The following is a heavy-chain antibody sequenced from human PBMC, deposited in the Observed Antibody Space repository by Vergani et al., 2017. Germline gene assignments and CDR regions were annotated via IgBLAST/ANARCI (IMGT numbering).Heavy chain of an antibody. J-gene: IGHJ4*02. D-gene: IGHD3-22*01. V-gene: IGHV4-59*02. CDR3: ARSSGYYSYYFDF. CDR2: VSFRGDT. CDR1: GASVNSYY. Sequence: QVKLQESGPGLVKPSETLSLTCTVSGASVNSYYWSWIRQPPGKGLEWMGYVSFRGDTLYDPSVKGRMTISLNTSSNQFSLYLTSVTAADTAVYYCARSSGYYSYYFDFWGQETLVTVSS.